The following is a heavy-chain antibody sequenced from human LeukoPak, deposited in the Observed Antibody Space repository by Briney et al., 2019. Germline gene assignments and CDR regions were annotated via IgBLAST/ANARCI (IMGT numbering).Heavy chain of an antibody. D-gene: IGHD6-19*01. V-gene: IGHV3-15*01. CDR3: ITDRGSGWPFDY. J-gene: IGHJ4*02. Sequence: GGSLRLSCAASGFTFSNAWMSWVRQAPGKGLEWVGRIKSKTDGGTTDHAAPLKGRFTISRDDSNSTLYLQMNSLKTEDTAVYYCITDRGSGWPFDYWGQGTLVTVSS. CDR1: GFTFSNAW. CDR2: IKSKTDGGTT.